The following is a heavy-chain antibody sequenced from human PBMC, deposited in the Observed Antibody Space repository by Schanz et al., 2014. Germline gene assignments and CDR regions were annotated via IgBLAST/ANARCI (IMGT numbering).Heavy chain of an antibody. CDR2: ISNSGTYT. CDR1: GFTFFGSFA. D-gene: IGHD6-19*01. V-gene: IGHV3-11*03. Sequence: VHLLESGGGLVQPGGSLRLSCVASGFTFFGSFAMSWVRQAPGKGLEWISYISNSGTYTKYADSVKGRFVISRDNARSSLYLQMSSLRDGDTAVYYCASVIMVAGNHRDGRDVWGQGTTVIVSS. CDR3: ASVIMVAGNHRDGRDV. J-gene: IGHJ6*02.